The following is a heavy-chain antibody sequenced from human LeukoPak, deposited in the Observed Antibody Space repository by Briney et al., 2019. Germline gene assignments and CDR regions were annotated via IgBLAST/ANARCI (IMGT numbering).Heavy chain of an antibody. Sequence: SETLSLTRTVSGGSLSGYFWSWRRQPPGKGLEWIGYIYYSGSTNYNPSLKSRVTISVDTSKNQFSLKLSSVTAADTAVYYCARVGATRLFDYWGQGTLVTVSS. J-gene: IGHJ4*02. CDR1: GGSLSGYF. V-gene: IGHV4-59*01. CDR2: IYYSGST. CDR3: ARVGATRLFDY. D-gene: IGHD1-26*01.